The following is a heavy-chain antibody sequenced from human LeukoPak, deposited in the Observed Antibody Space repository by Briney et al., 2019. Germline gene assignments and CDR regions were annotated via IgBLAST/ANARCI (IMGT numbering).Heavy chain of an antibody. D-gene: IGHD4-17*01. J-gene: IGHJ6*02. CDR3: ARWGPATVTTYYYYGMDV. CDR1: GFTFSSYS. Sequence: GGSLRLSCAASGFTFSSYSMNWVRQAPGKGLEWVSYISSSSSTIYYADSVKGRFTISRDNAKNSLYLQMNSLRAEDTAVYYCARWGPATVTTYYYYGMDVWGQGTTVTVSS. CDR2: ISSSSSTI. V-gene: IGHV3-48*01.